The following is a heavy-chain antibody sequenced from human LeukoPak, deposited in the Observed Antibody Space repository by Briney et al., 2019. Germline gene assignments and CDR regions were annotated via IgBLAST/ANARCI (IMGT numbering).Heavy chain of an antibody. CDR1: GITLSNYG. CDR2: ISGGGGGT. J-gene: IGHJ4*02. CDR3: ANPPVVVRVILVGFHKEANYFDS. V-gene: IGHV3-23*01. D-gene: IGHD3-10*01. Sequence: GGSLRLSCSVSGITLSNYGMSWVRQAPGKGLEWVAGISGGGGGTNYADSVKGCFTVSRDNPKNTLYLQMHSLRAEDTAVYFCANPPVVVRVILVGFHKEANYFDSWGQGALVTVSS.